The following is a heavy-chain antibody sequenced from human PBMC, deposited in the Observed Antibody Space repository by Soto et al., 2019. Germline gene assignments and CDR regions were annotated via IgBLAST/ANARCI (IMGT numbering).Heavy chain of an antibody. D-gene: IGHD3-16*01. J-gene: IGHJ4*02. CDR2: TSYDGTNK. Sequence: QVQLVESGGGVVQPGTSLRLSCVGSGFTFRSFVTHWVRQAPGRGLEWVALTSYDGTNKYFGDSVKGRFTISRDNSRNTVDLQMDSLRLEDTALYYCARWGTTGGLDVWGQGTLVSVSS. V-gene: IGHV3-30*19. CDR1: GFTFRSFV. CDR3: ARWGTTGGLDV.